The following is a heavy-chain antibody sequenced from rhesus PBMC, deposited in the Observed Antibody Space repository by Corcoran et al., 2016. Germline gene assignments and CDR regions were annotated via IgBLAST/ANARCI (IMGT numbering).Heavy chain of an antibody. CDR1: GYSISSNY. J-gene: IGHJ4*01. V-gene: IGHV4-160*01. Sequence: QVQLQESGPGLVKPSETLSLTCAVSGYSISSNYWSWIRQPPGKGLEWIGYIYGSEWSNDYTPSRKSRGTIATDTSKTHFSLRLTSVTAADTAVYYCTRDFDYDFDYWGQGVLVTVSS. D-gene: IGHD3-40*01. CDR3: TRDFDYDFDY. CDR2: IYGSEWSN.